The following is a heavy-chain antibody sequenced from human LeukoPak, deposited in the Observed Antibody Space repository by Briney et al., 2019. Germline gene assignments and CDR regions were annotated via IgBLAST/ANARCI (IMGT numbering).Heavy chain of an antibody. CDR3: AKDLIAVAAD. CDR2: IWYDGSNK. V-gene: IGHV3-33*06. J-gene: IGHJ4*02. CDR1: GFTFSSYG. D-gene: IGHD6-19*01. Sequence: PGRSLRLSCAASGFTFSSYGMHWVRQAPGKGQGWVAVIWYDGSNKYYADSVKGRFTISRDNSKNTLYLQMNSLRAEDTAVYYCAKDLIAVAADWGQGTLVTVSS.